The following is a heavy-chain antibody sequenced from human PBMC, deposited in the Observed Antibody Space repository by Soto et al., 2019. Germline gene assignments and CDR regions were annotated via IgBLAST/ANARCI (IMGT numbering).Heavy chain of an antibody. J-gene: IGHJ6*02. CDR3: ARRYYGPGNYYNPPLGMGA. CDR2: ISYSGST. Sequence: QVQLQASGPGLVKPSQTLSLTCTVSGGSISSGGYYWSWLRQHPGKGLERIGYISYSGSTYYNPSSTSPVTPPVDKSKTHFCPKPISVAAAATAVYWCARRYYGPGNYYNPPLGMGAWGQGTTVTVSS. D-gene: IGHD3-10*01. V-gene: IGHV4-31*01. CDR1: GGSISSGGYY.